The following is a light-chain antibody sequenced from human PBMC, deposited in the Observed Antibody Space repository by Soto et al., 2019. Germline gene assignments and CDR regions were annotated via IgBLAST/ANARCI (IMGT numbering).Light chain of an antibody. Sequence: EIVLTQSPDTLSLSPGARATLSCRASQSVSSSYLAWYQQKPGQAPRLLIYGASSRATGIPDRFSGSGSGTDGTLTISRLEPEDFAVYDCQQYGSSPPTFGQGTKVDIK. J-gene: IGKJ1*01. V-gene: IGKV3-20*01. CDR1: QSVSSSY. CDR2: GAS. CDR3: QQYGSSPPT.